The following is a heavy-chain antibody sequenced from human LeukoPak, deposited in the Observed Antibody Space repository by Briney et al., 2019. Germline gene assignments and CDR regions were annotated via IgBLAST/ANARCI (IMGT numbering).Heavy chain of an antibody. V-gene: IGHV4-4*07. Sequence: PSETLSLTCTVSGGSISSYYWSWIRQPAGKGLEWIGRIYTSGSTNYNPSLKSRVTISVDKSKNQFSLKLSSVTAADTAVYYCARIPYSSGWYVPYYYYYYMDVWGKGTTVTVSS. CDR3: ARIPYSSGWYVPYYYYYYMDV. J-gene: IGHJ6*03. D-gene: IGHD6-19*01. CDR2: IYTSGST. CDR1: GGSISSYY.